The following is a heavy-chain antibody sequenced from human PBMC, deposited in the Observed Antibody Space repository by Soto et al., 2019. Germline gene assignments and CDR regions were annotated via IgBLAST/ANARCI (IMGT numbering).Heavy chain of an antibody. CDR3: ARDRLGGYSSSTLPYYFDY. CDR2: ISSSSSYI. Sequence: GGSLRLSCAASGFTFSSYSMNWVRQAPGKGLEWVSSISSSSSYIYYADSVKGRFTISRDNAKNSLYLQMNSLRAEDTAVYYCARDRLGGYSSSTLPYYFDYWGQGTLVTVSS. CDR1: GFTFSSYS. V-gene: IGHV3-21*01. J-gene: IGHJ4*02. D-gene: IGHD6-6*01.